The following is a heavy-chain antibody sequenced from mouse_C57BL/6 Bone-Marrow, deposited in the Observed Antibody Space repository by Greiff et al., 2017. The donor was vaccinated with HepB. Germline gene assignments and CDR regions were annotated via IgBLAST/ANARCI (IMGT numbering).Heavy chain of an antibody. V-gene: IGHV14-4*01. CDR3: TSDGYYPAWFAY. CDR2: IDPENGDT. Sequence: EVQLQQSGAELVRPGASVKLSCTASGFNIKDDYMHWVKQRPEQGLEWIGWIDPENGDTEYASKFQGQATITADTSSNTAYLQISSLTSEDTAVYYCTSDGYYPAWFAYWGQGTLVTVSA. CDR1: GFNIKDDY. D-gene: IGHD2-3*01. J-gene: IGHJ3*01.